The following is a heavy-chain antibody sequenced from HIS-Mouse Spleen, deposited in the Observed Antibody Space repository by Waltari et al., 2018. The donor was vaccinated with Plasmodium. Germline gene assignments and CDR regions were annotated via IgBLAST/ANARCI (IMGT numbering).Heavy chain of an antibody. J-gene: IGHJ4*02. CDR2: INHSGST. Sequence: LTCAVYGGSFSGYYWSWIRQPPGKGLEWIGEINHSGSTNYNPSLKSRVTISVDTSKNQFSLKLSSVTAADTAVYYCARAYYDFWSGYRFDYWGQGTLVTVSS. CDR3: ARAYYDFWSGYRFDY. V-gene: IGHV4-34*01. D-gene: IGHD3-3*01. CDR1: GGSFSGYY.